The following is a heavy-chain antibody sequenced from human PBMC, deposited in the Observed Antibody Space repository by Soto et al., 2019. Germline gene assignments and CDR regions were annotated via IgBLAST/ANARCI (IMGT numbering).Heavy chain of an antibody. J-gene: IGHJ4*02. Sequence: SVKVSCKASGGTFSRDAFSWVRQAPGQGLEWMGGIIPIFGSTNYAQKFQGRVTITADESTSTAYMELSSLRSEDTAVYFCARDPYSSSSPWFFDYWGQGTLVTVSS. CDR1: GGTFSRDA. V-gene: IGHV1-69*13. CDR2: IIPIFGST. CDR3: ARDPYSSSSPWFFDY. D-gene: IGHD6-6*01.